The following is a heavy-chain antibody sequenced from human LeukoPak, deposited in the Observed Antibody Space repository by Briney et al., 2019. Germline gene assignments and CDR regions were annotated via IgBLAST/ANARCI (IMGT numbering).Heavy chain of an antibody. V-gene: IGHV4-59*08. J-gene: IGHJ5*02. CDR2: IYYSGST. Sequence: SETLSLTCTVSGGSISSYYWSWIRQPPGKGLEWIGYIYYSGSTNYNPSLKSRVTISVDTSKNQFSLKLSSVTAADTAVYYCARLASSGWYSPLNWFDPWGQGTLVTVSS. D-gene: IGHD6-19*01. CDR1: GGSISSYY. CDR3: ARLASSGWYSPLNWFDP.